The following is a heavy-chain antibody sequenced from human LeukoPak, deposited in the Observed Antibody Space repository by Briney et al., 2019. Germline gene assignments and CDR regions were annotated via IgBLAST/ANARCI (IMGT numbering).Heavy chain of an antibody. D-gene: IGHD2-21*01. J-gene: IGHJ4*02. V-gene: IGHV4-59*12. CDR2: IYYTGST. Sequence: SETLSLTCTVSGGSISSYYWSWIRQPPGKGLEWIGYIYYTGSTSYNPSLKSRVTMSLDASKNQFSLKLSSVTAADTAVYYCARGAGLDYWSQGTLVTVSS. CDR3: ARGAGLDY. CDR1: GGSISSYY.